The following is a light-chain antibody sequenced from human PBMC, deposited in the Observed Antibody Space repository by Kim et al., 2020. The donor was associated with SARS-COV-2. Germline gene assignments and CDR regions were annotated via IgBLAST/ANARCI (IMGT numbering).Light chain of an antibody. CDR3: QAWDSSTVV. Sequence: SYELTQPPSVSVSPGQTDSITCSGDKLGDKYACWYQQKPGQSPVLVIYHDSKRPSGIPERFSGSNSGNTATLTISGTQAMDEADYYCQAWDSSTVVFGGGTQLTVL. J-gene: IGLJ2*01. CDR1: KLGDKY. CDR2: HDS. V-gene: IGLV3-1*01.